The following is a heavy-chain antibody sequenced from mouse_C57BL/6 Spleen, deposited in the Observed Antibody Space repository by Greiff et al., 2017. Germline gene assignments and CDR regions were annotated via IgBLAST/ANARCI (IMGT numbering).Heavy chain of an antibody. J-gene: IGHJ2*01. CDR3: ARSSMMVTTYYFDY. D-gene: IGHD2-3*01. Sequence: EVQLQQSGPELVKPGASVKISCKASGYTFTDYYMNWVKQSPGKSLEWIGDINPNNGGTSYDQKFKGKATLTVDKSSSTAYMELRSLTSEDSAVYYCARSSMMVTTYYFDYWGQGTTLTVSS. V-gene: IGHV1-26*01. CDR2: INPNNGGT. CDR1: GYTFTDYY.